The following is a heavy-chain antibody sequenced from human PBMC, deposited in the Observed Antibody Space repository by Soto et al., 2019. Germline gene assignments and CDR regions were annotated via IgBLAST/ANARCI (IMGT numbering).Heavy chain of an antibody. J-gene: IGHJ3*02. D-gene: IGHD6-6*01. V-gene: IGHV3-74*01. Sequence: EVQLVESGGGLVQPGGSLRLSCAASGYMFSRHWIHWVRQAPGQGPVGVARISPDGSVTNYADFVEGRFTISRDNAKNTLYLHMGSLRAEDTAVYYCARPRRMSSSRFDMWGLGTMVIVSA. CDR1: GYMFSRHW. CDR3: ARPRRMSSSRFDM. CDR2: ISPDGSVT.